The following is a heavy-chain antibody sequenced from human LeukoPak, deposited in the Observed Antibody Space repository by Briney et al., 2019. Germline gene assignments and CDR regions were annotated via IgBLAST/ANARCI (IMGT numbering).Heavy chain of an antibody. Sequence: SVKVSCKASGGTGSGFAISWVRQAPGQGLEWMGGVLPIFATANYAQRFQGRVTITTDASTRTAFLELSSLRSEDTAVYYCASPKPVAGIMNYYYFMDVWGKGTTVTVSS. CDR1: GGTGSGFA. CDR2: VLPIFATA. D-gene: IGHD6-19*01. J-gene: IGHJ6*03. CDR3: ASPKPVAGIMNYYYFMDV. V-gene: IGHV1-69*05.